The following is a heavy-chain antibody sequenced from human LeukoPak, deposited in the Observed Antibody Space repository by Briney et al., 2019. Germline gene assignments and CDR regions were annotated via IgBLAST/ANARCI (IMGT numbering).Heavy chain of an antibody. J-gene: IGHJ4*02. D-gene: IGHD5-12*01. CDR3: ARRYNGYDYGYFDY. V-gene: IGHV4-34*01. Sequence: SETLSLTCAVYGGSFSGYYWSWIRQPPGKGLEWIGEINHSGSTNYNPSLKSRVTISVDTSKNQFSLKLSSVTAADTAVYYCARRYNGYDYGYFDYWGQGTLVTVSS. CDR2: INHSGST. CDR1: GGSFSGYY.